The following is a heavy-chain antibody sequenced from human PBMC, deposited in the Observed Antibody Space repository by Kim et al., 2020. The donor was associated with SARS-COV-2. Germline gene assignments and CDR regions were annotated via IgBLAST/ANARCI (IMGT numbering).Heavy chain of an antibody. D-gene: IGHD3-10*01. Sequence: YNPSLKSRVTISIDTSKNQFSLKMSSVTAADTAVYYCARVLWFGEIHFDYWGQGTLVTVSS. CDR3: ARVLWFGEIHFDY. J-gene: IGHJ4*02. V-gene: IGHV4-39*07.